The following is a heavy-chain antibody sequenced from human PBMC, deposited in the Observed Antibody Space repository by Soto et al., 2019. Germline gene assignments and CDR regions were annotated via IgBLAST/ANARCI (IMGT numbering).Heavy chain of an antibody. CDR2: ISYDGSNK. CDR3: AKPPRARRDGYITPLDH. CDR1: GFTFSSYG. J-gene: IGHJ4*02. V-gene: IGHV3-30*18. Sequence: GGSLRLSCAASGFTFSSYGMHWVRQAPGKGLEWVAVISYDGSNKYYADSVKGRFTISRDNSKNTLYLQMNSLRAEDTAVYYCAKPPRARRDGYITPLDHWGQGTLVTVSS. D-gene: IGHD5-12*01.